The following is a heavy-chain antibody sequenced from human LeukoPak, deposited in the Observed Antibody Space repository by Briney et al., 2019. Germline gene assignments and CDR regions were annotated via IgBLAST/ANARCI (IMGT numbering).Heavy chain of an antibody. D-gene: IGHD4-23*01. Sequence: PSETLSLTCSVSGYSISSAYYWGWIRQPPGKGLEWIGYIYYSGSTNYNPSLKSRVTISVDTSKNQFSLKLSSVTAADTAVYYCATRNDDYGGNSGNWFDPWGQGTLVTVSS. V-gene: IGHV4-61*05. J-gene: IGHJ5*02. CDR2: IYYSGST. CDR1: GYSISSAYY. CDR3: ATRNDDYGGNSGNWFDP.